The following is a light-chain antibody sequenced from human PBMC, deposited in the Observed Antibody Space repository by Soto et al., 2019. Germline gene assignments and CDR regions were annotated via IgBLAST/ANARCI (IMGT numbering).Light chain of an antibody. J-gene: IGLJ1*01. V-gene: IGLV1-40*01. CDR1: SSNIGAGYD. CDR3: QSYDSSLSVYV. Sequence: HSVLTQSPSVSGAPGQRVTISCTGSSSNIGAGYDVHWYQQLPGTAPKLLIYGNSNRPSGVPDRFSGSKSGTSASLAITGLQAEDEADYYCQSYDSSLSVYVFGTGTKLTVL. CDR2: GNS.